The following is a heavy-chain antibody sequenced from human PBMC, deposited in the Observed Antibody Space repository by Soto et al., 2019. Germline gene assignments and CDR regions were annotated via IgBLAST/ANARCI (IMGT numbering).Heavy chain of an antibody. CDR2: IDPSDSYT. J-gene: IGHJ6*02. CDR3: ARHSEPDTTMEISYYSGMDV. V-gene: IGHV5-10-1*01. CDR1: GYSFTTYW. Sequence: LGESLKISCKGSGYSFTTYWITWVRQMPGTGLEWMGTIDPSDSYTNYSPSFQGHVTISADKSISTAYLQWSSLKASDTAIYYCARHSEPDTTMEISYYSGMDVWGQGTTVTVSS. D-gene: IGHD5-18*01.